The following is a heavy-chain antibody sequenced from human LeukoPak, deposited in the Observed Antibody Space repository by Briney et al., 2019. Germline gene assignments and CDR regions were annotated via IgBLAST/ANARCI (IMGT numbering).Heavy chain of an antibody. V-gene: IGHV4-34*01. CDR2: INHSGST. CDR1: GGSFSGYY. D-gene: IGHD3-10*01. J-gene: IGHJ4*02. CDR3: ARPNFYGSGSYSVLGSSFYFDY. Sequence: TSETLSLTCAVYGGSFSGYYWGWIRQPPGKGLEWLGEINHSGSTNYNPSLKSRVTISVDTSKNQFSLKLSSVTAADTAVYYCARPNFYGSGSYSVLGSSFYFDYWGQGTLVTVSS.